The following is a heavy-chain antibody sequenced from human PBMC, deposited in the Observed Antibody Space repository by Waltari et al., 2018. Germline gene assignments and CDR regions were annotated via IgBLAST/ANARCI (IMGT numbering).Heavy chain of an antibody. Sequence: EVQLVESGGGLVQPGRSLRLSCTASGFTFGDYAMIWFRQAPGKGLEWVGFIRSKAYGGTTEYASSVKGRFTISRDYSKSIAYLQMNSLKTEDTAVYYCTRDSGYSSSFLDYWGQGTLVTVSS. CDR2: IRSKAYGGTT. D-gene: IGHD6-13*01. V-gene: IGHV3-49*03. CDR1: GFTFGDYA. J-gene: IGHJ4*02. CDR3: TRDSGYSSSFLDY.